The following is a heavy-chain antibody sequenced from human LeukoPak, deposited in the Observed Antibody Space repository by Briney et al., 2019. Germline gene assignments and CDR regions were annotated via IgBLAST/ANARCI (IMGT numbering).Heavy chain of an antibody. Sequence: ASVKVSCKASGYTFTSYDINWVRQATGQGLEWMGWMNPNSGNTGYAQKFQGRVTMTRNTSISTAYMELSSLRSEDTAVYYCARVVAARRMRYYYYMDVRGKGTTVTVSS. D-gene: IGHD6-6*01. J-gene: IGHJ6*03. CDR3: ARVVAARRMRYYYYMDV. CDR1: GYTFTSYD. V-gene: IGHV1-8*01. CDR2: MNPNSGNT.